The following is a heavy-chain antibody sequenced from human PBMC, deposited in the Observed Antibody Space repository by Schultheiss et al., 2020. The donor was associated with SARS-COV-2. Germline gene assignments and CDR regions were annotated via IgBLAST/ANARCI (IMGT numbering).Heavy chain of an antibody. J-gene: IGHJ4*02. CDR2: IIPIFGTA. Sequence: KISCKASGGTFSSYAISWVRQAPGQGLEWMGGIIPIFGTANYAQQFQGRVTITADKSTSTAYMELSSLTSDDTAVYYCARGVTPRYNGDPHYWGQGTLVTVSS. V-gene: IGHV1-69*06. CDR3: ARGVTPRYNGDPHY. D-gene: IGHD4-17*01. CDR1: GGTFSSYA.